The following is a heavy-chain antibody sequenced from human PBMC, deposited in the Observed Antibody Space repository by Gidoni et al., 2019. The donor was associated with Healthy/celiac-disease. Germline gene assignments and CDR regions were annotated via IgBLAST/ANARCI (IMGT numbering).Heavy chain of an antibody. J-gene: IGHJ4*02. V-gene: IGHV3-30-3*01. Sequence: QVQLVESGGGVVQTGRSLRLSCAASGFTFSSYAMHWVRQAPGKGLEWVAVISYDGSNKYYADSVKGRFTISRDNSKNTLYLQMNSLRAEDTAVYYCARDSSSSWYGYYFDYWGQGTLVTVSS. CDR2: ISYDGSNK. CDR3: ARDSSSSWYGYYFDY. CDR1: GFTFSSYA. D-gene: IGHD6-13*01.